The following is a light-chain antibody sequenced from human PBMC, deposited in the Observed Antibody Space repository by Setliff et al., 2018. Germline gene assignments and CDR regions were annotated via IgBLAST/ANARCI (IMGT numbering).Light chain of an antibody. V-gene: IGLV1-40*01. Sequence: QSVLTQPPSVSGAPGQRVTISCSGSRSHIGTPYSVNWYQHLPGTAPKLLIFADNKRPSGVPERFSGSRSGTSASLAITGLQSEDEADYYCQSFDSGVSGALFGGGTKVTVL. J-gene: IGLJ2*01. CDR3: QSFDSGVSGAL. CDR1: RSHIGTPYS. CDR2: ADN.